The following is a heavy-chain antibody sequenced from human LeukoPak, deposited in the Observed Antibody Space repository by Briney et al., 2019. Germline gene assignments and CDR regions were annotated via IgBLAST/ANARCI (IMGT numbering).Heavy chain of an antibody. CDR1: GASISGSGYY. J-gene: IGHJ4*02. CDR2: IYYSGST. CDR3: AKSGGYGLIDY. Sequence: SETLSLTCAVSGASISGSGYYWGWIRQPPGKGLAWIGNIYYSGSTYYNASLQSRVTISIDTSKNQFSLRLNSVTAADTAMYYCAKSGGYGLIDYWGQGTLVTVSS. V-gene: IGHV4-39*01. D-gene: IGHD1-26*01.